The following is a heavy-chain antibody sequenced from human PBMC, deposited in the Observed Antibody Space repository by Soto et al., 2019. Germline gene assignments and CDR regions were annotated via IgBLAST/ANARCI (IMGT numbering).Heavy chain of an antibody. Sequence: SVKVSCKASGGTFSSYAISWVRQAPGQGLEWMGGIIPIFGTANYAQKFQGRVTITADESTSTAYMELSSLRSEDTAVYYCARESWRYYYDSSGPGYYGMDVWGQGTTVTVSS. D-gene: IGHD3-22*01. CDR3: ARESWRYYYDSSGPGYYGMDV. V-gene: IGHV1-69*13. J-gene: IGHJ6*02. CDR2: IIPIFGTA. CDR1: GGTFSSYA.